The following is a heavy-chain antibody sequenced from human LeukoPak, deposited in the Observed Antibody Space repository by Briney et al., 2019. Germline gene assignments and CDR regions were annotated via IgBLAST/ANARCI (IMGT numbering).Heavy chain of an antibody. D-gene: IGHD2-2*01. CDR2: IYTSGST. CDR1: GGSISSYY. CDR3: ARIRYCSSTSCYAGVHWFDP. Sequence: SETLSLTCTVSGGSISSYYWSWIRQPAGKALEWIGRIYTSGSTNYNPSLKSRVTMSVDTSKNQFSLKLSSVTAADTAVYYCARIRYCSSTSCYAGVHWFDPWGQGTLVTVSS. J-gene: IGHJ5*02. V-gene: IGHV4-4*07.